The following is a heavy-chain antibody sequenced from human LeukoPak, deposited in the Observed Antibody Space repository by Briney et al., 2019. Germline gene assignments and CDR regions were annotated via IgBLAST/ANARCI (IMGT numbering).Heavy chain of an antibody. Sequence: GGSLRLSCAASGFTFDDYAMHWVRQAPGKGLEWVSLISGDGGSTYYADSVKGRFTISRDNSKNSLYLQMNSLRTEDTALYYCAKPVAVAGTGYYFDYWGRGTLVTVSS. D-gene: IGHD6-19*01. CDR1: GFTFDDYA. CDR3: AKPVAVAGTGYYFDY. J-gene: IGHJ4*02. V-gene: IGHV3-43*02. CDR2: ISGDGGST.